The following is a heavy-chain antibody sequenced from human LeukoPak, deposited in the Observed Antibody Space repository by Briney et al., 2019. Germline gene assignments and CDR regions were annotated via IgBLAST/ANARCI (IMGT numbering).Heavy chain of an antibody. D-gene: IGHD6-13*01. CDR1: GYSFSDYW. J-gene: IGHJ4*02. Sequence: HGGSLKISCKASGYSFSDYWIGWVRQIPGKGLEWMGIFYPGDSDTRYSPSVQGQVTISADKSISTAYLQWSSLKASDTAMYYCARPKEDSSSWYYYFDYWGQGTLVTVSS. CDR3: ARPKEDSSSWYYYFDY. CDR2: FYPGDSDT. V-gene: IGHV5-51*01.